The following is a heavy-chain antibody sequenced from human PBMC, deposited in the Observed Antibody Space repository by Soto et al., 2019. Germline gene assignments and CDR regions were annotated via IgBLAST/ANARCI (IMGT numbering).Heavy chain of an antibody. CDR3: ARYCSGGSCYSSHFDY. J-gene: IGHJ4*02. CDR2: IYYSGST. V-gene: IGHV4-31*03. Sequence: QVQLQESRPGLVKHSQTLSLTCTVSGGSISSGGYYWSWIRQHPGKGLEWIGYIYYSGSTYYNPSLKSRVTISVDTSKNQFSLKLSSVTAADTAVYYCARYCSGGSCYSSHFDYWGQGTLVTVSS. CDR1: GGSISSGGYY. D-gene: IGHD2-15*01.